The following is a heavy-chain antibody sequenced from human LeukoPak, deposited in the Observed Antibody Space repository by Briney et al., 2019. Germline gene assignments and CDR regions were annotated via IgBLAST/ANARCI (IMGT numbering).Heavy chain of an antibody. CDR1: GGTFSSYA. V-gene: IGHV3-30*04. CDR2: ISYDGSNK. Sequence: SCKASGGTFSSYAMHWVRQAPGKGLEWVAVISYDGSNKYYADSVKGRFTISRDNYKNTLYLQMNSLRAEDTAVYYCARDKYFGYWGQGTLVTVSS. CDR3: ARDKYFGY. J-gene: IGHJ4*02.